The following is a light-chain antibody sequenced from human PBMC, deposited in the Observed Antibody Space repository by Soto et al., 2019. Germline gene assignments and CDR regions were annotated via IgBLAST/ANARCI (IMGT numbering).Light chain of an antibody. CDR1: QSVSTY. J-gene: IGKJ2*01. CDR3: QQRSNWPRRT. CDR2: DAS. Sequence: EIVLTQSPATLSLSPGERATLSCRASQSVSTYLAWYQQKPGQAPRLLIYDASNRATGIPGRFSGSGSGTDFTLTISSLEPEDFAVYYCQQRSNWPRRTFGQGTKLEIK. V-gene: IGKV3-11*01.